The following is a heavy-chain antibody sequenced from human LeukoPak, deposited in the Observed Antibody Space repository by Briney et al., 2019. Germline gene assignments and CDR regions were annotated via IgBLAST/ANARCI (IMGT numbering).Heavy chain of an antibody. CDR2: ISSSGSTI. CDR1: GFTFSSYE. J-gene: IGHJ4*02. CDR3: ARESDYGDYTLGY. V-gene: IGHV3-48*03. D-gene: IGHD4-17*01. Sequence: GGSLRLSCAASGFTFSSYEMNWVRQAPGKGLEWVSYISSSGSTIYYADSVKGRVTISRDNAKNTLYLKMNSLRAADTAVYYCARESDYGDYTLGYWGQGTMVTVSS.